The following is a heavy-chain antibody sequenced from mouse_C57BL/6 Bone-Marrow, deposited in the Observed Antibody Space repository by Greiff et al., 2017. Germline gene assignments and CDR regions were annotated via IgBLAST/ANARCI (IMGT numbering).Heavy chain of an antibody. V-gene: IGHV14-4*01. CDR2: IDPENGDT. CDR3: TRYYDYAY. Sequence: EVQLQQSGAELVRPGASVKLSCTASGFNIKDDYMHWVKQRPEQGLEWIGWIDPENGDTEYASKFQGKATITADTSSNTAYLQLSSLTSEVTAVYYCTRYYDYAYWGQGTLVTVSA. CDR1: GFNIKDDY. J-gene: IGHJ3*01. D-gene: IGHD2-4*01.